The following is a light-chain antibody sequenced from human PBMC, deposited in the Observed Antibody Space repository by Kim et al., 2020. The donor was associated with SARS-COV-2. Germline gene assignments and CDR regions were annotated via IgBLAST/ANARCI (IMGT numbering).Light chain of an antibody. CDR2: EVS. J-gene: IGLJ1*01. CDR3: CSYVGNSIYV. CDR1: SSDVGSYNL. Sequence: QSALTQPASVSGSPGQSITMSCTGTSSDVGSYNLVSWYQQHPDKAPKLMVSEVSKRPSGVSDRFSGSKSGNTASLTISGLQAEDEADYYCCSYVGNSIYVFGTGTQLTVL. V-gene: IGLV2-23*02.